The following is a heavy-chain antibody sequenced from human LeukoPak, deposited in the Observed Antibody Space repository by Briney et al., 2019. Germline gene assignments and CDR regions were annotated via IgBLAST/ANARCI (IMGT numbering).Heavy chain of an antibody. CDR1: GGSFSGYY. J-gene: IGHJ4*02. Sequence: SETLSLTCAVYGGSFSGYYWSWIRQPPGKGLEWIGEINHSGSTNYNPSLKSRVTISVDTSKNQFSLNLSSVTAADTAVYYCAKGPNIVVVPADYWGQGTLVTVSS. CDR3: AKGPNIVVVPADY. V-gene: IGHV4-34*01. D-gene: IGHD2-2*01. CDR2: INHSGST.